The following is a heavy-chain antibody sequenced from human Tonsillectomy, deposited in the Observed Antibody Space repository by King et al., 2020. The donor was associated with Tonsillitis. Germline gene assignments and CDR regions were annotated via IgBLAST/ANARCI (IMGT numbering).Heavy chain of an antibody. CDR1: GGSISTFY. CDR3: ARDTTPVTPTLVLHWYFDL. J-gene: IGHJ2*01. CDR2: IFNSGST. D-gene: IGHD4-17*01. V-gene: IGHV4-4*07. Sequence: QLQESGPGLVKPSETLSLTCSVSGGSISTFYWSWVRQPAGKGLEWIGRIFNSGSTNYNPSLKSRVIMSVDTSKNQFSLKLNSVTATDTAVYYCARDTTPVTPTLVLHWYFDLWGRGTLVTVS.